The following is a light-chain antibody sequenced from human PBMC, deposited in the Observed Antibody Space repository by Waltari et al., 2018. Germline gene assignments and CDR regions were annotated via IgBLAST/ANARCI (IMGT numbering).Light chain of an antibody. CDR2: EAS. V-gene: IGLV2-23*01. J-gene: IGLJ3*02. Sequence: SALTQPASVSGSPGQSISISCIGSSRDVGPYNLVSWYQHHPGKAPKLIVLEASKPASGVYHRFSGSTAANTASLIISGLQADDEADYYCCSYAGSGSWVFGGGTKV. CDR1: SRDVGPYNL. CDR3: CSYAGSGSWV.